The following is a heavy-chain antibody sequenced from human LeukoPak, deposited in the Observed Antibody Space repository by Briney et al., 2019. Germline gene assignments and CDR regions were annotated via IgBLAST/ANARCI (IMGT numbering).Heavy chain of an antibody. D-gene: IGHD3-22*01. J-gene: IGHJ4*02. CDR1: GFTFSSYA. Sequence: PGGSLRLSCAASGFTFSSYAMSWVRQAPGKGLEGVSAISGSGGSTYYADSVKGRFTISRDNSKNTLYLQMNSLRAEDTAVYYCAKDPSYYDSSGYRWGQGTLVTVSS. V-gene: IGHV3-23*01. CDR3: AKDPSYYDSSGYR. CDR2: ISGSGGST.